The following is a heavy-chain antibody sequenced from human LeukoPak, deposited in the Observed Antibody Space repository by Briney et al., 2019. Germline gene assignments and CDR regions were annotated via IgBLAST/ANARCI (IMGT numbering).Heavy chain of an antibody. CDR2: IYAVDSDI. CDR1: GYSFTSYW. CDR3: ARLGAIAAREYFDY. J-gene: IGHJ4*02. V-gene: IGHV5-51*01. D-gene: IGHD6-6*01. Sequence: GESLKISCKSSGYSFTSYWIGWVRQMPGKGLEWMGIIYAVDSDIRYSPSFQGQVTISADRSISTAYLQWSSLKASDTAMYFCARLGAIAAREYFDYWGQGTLVTASS.